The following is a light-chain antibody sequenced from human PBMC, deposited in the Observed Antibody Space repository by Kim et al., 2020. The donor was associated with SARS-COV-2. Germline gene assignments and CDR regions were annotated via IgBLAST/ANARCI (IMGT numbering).Light chain of an antibody. J-gene: IGKJ1*01. CDR1: QSVYNW. V-gene: IGKV1-5*03. Sequence: ASVGDRVTITCRASQSVYNWLAWYQQKPGKTPNLLIYKASYLQNGAPSRFSASGSGTEFTLTITSLQPDDFATYYCQQYNVYPWTFGQGTKVDIK. CDR2: KAS. CDR3: QQYNVYPWT.